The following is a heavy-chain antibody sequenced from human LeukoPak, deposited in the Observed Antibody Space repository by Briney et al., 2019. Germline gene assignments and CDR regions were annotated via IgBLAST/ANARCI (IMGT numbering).Heavy chain of an antibody. Sequence: PSETLSLTCAVYGGSFSGYYWSWIRQPPGKGLEWIGYIYYSGSTNYNPSLKSRVTISVDTSKNQFSLKLSSVTAADTAVYYCARVQNYDFWSGYPWYFDLWGRGTLVTVSS. J-gene: IGHJ2*01. V-gene: IGHV4-59*01. CDR3: ARVQNYDFWSGYPWYFDL. CDR1: GGSFSGYY. CDR2: IYYSGST. D-gene: IGHD3-3*01.